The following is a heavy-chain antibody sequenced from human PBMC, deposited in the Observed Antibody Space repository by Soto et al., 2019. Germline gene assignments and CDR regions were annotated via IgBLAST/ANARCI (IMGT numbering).Heavy chain of an antibody. Sequence: QVQLVQSGGEVRKPGASVKVSCKASGYTFTSHGISWVRQAPGQGHEWMGWISAYNGDTNYAQQLQGRVTVTTDRPTSTAYMELRSLTSEHTAAYYCAKMVRGSNIDSYPYMDVWCTGTTVTVSS. CDR1: GYTFTSHG. V-gene: IGHV1-18*01. CDR2: ISAYNGDT. J-gene: IGHJ6*03. D-gene: IGHD3-10*01. CDR3: AKMVRGSNIDSYPYMDV.